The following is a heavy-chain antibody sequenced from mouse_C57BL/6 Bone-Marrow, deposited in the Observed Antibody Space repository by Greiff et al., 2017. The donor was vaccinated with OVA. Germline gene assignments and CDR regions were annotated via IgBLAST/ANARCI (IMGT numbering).Heavy chain of an antibody. CDR1: GYTFTSYW. CDR3: TRKEWSLLREFGY. Sequence: EVQLQQSGTVLARPGASVKMSCKTSGYTFTSYWMHWVKQRPGQGLEWIGAIYPGNSDTSYNQKFKGKAKLTAVTSASTAYMELSSLTNEDSAVYYCTRKEWSLLREFGYWGQGTTLTVSS. V-gene: IGHV1-5*01. J-gene: IGHJ2*01. CDR2: IYPGNSDT. D-gene: IGHD2-1*01.